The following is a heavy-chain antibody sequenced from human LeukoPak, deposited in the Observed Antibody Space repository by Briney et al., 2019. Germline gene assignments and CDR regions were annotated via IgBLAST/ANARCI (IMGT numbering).Heavy chain of an antibody. J-gene: IGHJ5*02. D-gene: IGHD3-10*02. Sequence: PGGSLRLSSAASGFTVTSNYMSWVRQAPGKGLEWVSIIYSGGGAYYADSVKGRFTISRDNSRNTLFLQMNSLRAEDTAMYYCARVFPPNWFDPWGQGTLVTVSS. CDR1: GFTVTSNY. V-gene: IGHV3-66*01. CDR2: IYSGGGA. CDR3: ARVFPPNWFDP.